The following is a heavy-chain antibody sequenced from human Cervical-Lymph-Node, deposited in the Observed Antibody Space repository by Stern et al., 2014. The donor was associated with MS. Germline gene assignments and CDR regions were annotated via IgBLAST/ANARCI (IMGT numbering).Heavy chain of an antibody. J-gene: IGHJ4*02. CDR3: AKDILIAARTHCFDS. D-gene: IGHD6-6*01. V-gene: IGHV3-9*01. Sequence: QLVESGGALVQPGRSLRLSCASSGFTFDDYAIHSVRQAPGKALEWVSGLSWNSGNIGYADSVKGRFTISRDNAKNSLFLQMDSLGPDDTALYYCAKDILIAARTHCFDSWGKGTLVTVSS. CDR2: LSWNSGNI. CDR1: GFTFDDYA.